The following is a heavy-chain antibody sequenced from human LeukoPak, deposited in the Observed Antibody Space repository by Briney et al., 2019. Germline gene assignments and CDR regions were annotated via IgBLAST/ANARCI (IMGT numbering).Heavy chain of an antibody. J-gene: IGHJ4*02. V-gene: IGHV3-66*01. CDR3: AKGITAAGLFDY. CDR2: IYTAGST. CDR1: GFTVSGNY. D-gene: IGHD6-13*01. Sequence: GSLRLSCAASGFTVSGNYMSWVRQTPRKGLEWVSLIYTAGSTYYATSVKGRFTISRDNSKNTLYLQMNSLRAEDTAVYYCAKGITAAGLFDYWGQGTLVTVSS.